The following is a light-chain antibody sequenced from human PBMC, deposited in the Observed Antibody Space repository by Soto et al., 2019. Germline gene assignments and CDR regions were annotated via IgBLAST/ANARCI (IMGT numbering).Light chain of an antibody. CDR3: QQYGTAPWT. V-gene: IGKV3-20*01. CDR1: QSVSNNY. Sequence: EIVLTQSPGTLSLSPGERATVSCRASQSVSNNYLAWYQQKPGQAPRLLIYAASNRARGITDRFGGSGSGADFNLTVSRLETEDFEVYYGQQYGTAPWTVGQGTKVEI. J-gene: IGKJ1*01. CDR2: AAS.